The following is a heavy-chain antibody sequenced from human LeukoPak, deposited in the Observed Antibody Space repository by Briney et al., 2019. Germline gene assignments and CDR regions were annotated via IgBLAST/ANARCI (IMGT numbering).Heavy chain of an antibody. CDR2: IYYSGST. CDR3: ARVRAGTTTKRAFDI. Sequence: SETLSLTCTVSGGSVSSSSHYWSWIRQPPGKGLEWIGYIYYSGSTNCNPSLKSRVTISVDTSKNQFSLKLSSVTAADTAVYYCARVRAGTTTKRAFDIWGQGTLVTVSS. D-gene: IGHD1-7*01. V-gene: IGHV4-61*01. CDR1: GGSVSSSSHY. J-gene: IGHJ3*02.